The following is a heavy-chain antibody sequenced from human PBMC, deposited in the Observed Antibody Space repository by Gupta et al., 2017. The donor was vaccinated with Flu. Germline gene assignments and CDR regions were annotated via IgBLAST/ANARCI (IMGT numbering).Heavy chain of an antibody. J-gene: IGHJ4*02. D-gene: IGHD6-19*01. V-gene: IGHV3-7*01. CDR3: AREFPAHSSGWYGSDS. CDR1: ASPFSNYC. Sequence: EVQLVESGGGLGQPGGSLRLSGAASASPFSNYCISWVRQAPGKGLEWVANKEKDGGEKYYLDSLKGRFTISRDNANNLLYLQMNSLRVEDTAMYYCAREFPAHSSGWYGSDSWGQGTLVTVSS. CDR2: KEKDGGEK.